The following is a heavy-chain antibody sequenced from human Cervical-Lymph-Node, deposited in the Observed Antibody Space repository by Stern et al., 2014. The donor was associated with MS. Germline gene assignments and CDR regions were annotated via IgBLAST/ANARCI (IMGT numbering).Heavy chain of an antibody. CDR1: GYTFGNYD. CDR3: TRGPRLITIIAYFEP. V-gene: IGHV1-8*01. Sequence: QVQLMQSGAEVKKPGASVKVSCKASGYTFGNYDINWVRQAPGQGLEWLGWMKPNSGNTGYAEKFLGRLTMTRNTSTSTAYMELSGLTSEDTATYFCTRGPRLITIIAYFEPWGQGTPVTVSS. D-gene: IGHD3-9*01. J-gene: IGHJ5*02. CDR2: MKPNSGNT.